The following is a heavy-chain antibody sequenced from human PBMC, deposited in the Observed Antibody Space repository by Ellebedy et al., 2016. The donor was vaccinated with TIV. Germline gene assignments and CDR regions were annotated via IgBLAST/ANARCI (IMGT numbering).Heavy chain of an antibody. V-gene: IGHV4-39*07. CDR3: ARRLRYGYWYFDL. CDR2: VDYSGSP. J-gene: IGHJ2*01. Sequence: MPSETLSLTCSVSGGSVSSTRYYWAWIRQPPGKGLEYIGSVDYSGSPYYNPSFKSRVTLSADTSKNQFSLKLSSVTAADTAIYYCARRLRYGYWYFDLWGRGTLVTVSS. D-gene: IGHD3-9*01. CDR1: GGSVSSTRYY.